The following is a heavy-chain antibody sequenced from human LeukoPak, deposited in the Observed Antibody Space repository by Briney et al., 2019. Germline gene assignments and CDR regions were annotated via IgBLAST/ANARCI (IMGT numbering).Heavy chain of an antibody. Sequence: GGSLRLSCAASGFAFSSYAMSWVRQAPGKGLEWVSAVSGSGGSTYYADSVKGRFTISRDNSKNTMYLQMNRLRAEDTAVYYCAKDPSLLPSYWGQGTLVTVSS. D-gene: IGHD2-15*01. CDR1: GFAFSSYA. CDR3: AKDPSLLPSY. CDR2: VSGSGGST. J-gene: IGHJ4*02. V-gene: IGHV3-23*01.